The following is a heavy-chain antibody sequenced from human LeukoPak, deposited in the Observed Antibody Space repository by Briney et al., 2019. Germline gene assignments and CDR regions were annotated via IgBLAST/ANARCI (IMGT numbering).Heavy chain of an antibody. V-gene: IGHV1-2*02. J-gene: IGHJ4*02. D-gene: IGHD3-10*01. Sequence: GASVKVSCKASGYTFTGYHMHWVRQAPGQGLEWMGWINPDSGGTDYAQKFQGRVTMTRDTSISTAYMELSRLRSDDTAVYYCARDQDYYGSGSSGYWGQGTLVTVSS. CDR2: INPDSGGT. CDR3: ARDQDYYGSGSSGY. CDR1: GYTFTGYH.